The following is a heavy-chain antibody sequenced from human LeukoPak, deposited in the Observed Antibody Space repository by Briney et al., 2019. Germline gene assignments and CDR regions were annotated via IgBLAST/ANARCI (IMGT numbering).Heavy chain of an antibody. V-gene: IGHV3-33*01. Sequence: GGSLRLSCAASGFTFSSYGMHWVRQAPGKGLEWVAVIWYDGSNKYYADSVKGRFAISRDNSKNTLYLQMNSLRAEDTAVYYCASLAVVVVAANYGMDVWGQGTTVTVSS. CDR1: GFTFSSYG. CDR3: ASLAVVVVAANYGMDV. D-gene: IGHD2-15*01. J-gene: IGHJ6*02. CDR2: IWYDGSNK.